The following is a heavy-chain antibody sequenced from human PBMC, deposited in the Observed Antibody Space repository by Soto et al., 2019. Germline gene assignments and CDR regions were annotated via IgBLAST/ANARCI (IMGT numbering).Heavy chain of an antibody. J-gene: IGHJ5*02. V-gene: IGHV3-23*01. D-gene: IGHD3-10*01. CDR1: GFTASPNY. CDR3: AKNSGWFNT. Sequence: QTGGSLRLSCATSGFTASPNYMTWVRQAPGKGLEWVSTIDGSGGTTYYADSVKGRFTISRDNSINTVFLQMNSLRADDTALYFCAKNSGWFNTWGQGALVTVSS. CDR2: IDGSGGTT.